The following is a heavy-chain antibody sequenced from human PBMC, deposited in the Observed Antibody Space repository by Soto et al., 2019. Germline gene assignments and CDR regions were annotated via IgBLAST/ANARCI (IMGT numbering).Heavy chain of an antibody. CDR2: LIPVFGSP. CDR1: GGTFSKDA. J-gene: IGHJ6*02. V-gene: IGHV1-69*01. CDR3: TRVLGYTFEPGKTRYYAMDV. D-gene: IGHD5-18*01. Sequence: QVQLVQSGAEVKKPGSSVTVSCKTSGGTFSKDAINWVRQAPGQALEWMGLLIPVFGSPIYAQKFQGRIRITGDESTSTAFMDLSSLRSEDTAVYYCTRVLGYTFEPGKTRYYAMDVWGQGTTVSVSS.